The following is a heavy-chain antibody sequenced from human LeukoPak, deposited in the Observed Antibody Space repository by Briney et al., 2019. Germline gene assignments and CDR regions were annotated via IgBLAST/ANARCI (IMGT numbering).Heavy chain of an antibody. D-gene: IGHD2-15*01. V-gene: IGHV4-59*02. CDR1: GGSVNTYY. CDR2: IFYPGST. J-gene: IGHJ5*02. CDR3: ARTDQGYCSGGSCYPGFVDP. Sequence: SETLSLTCTVSGGSVNTYYWTWIRQPPGKGLEWIGYIFYPGSTNYNPSLKSRVTISLDTSKNQFFLKLSSVTAADTAVYYCARTDQGYCSGGSCYPGFVDPWGQGILVTVSS.